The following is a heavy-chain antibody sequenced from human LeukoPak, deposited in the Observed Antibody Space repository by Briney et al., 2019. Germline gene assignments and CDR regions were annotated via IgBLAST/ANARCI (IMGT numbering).Heavy chain of an antibody. J-gene: IGHJ4*02. CDR3: ARGGYSFDY. CDR2: LHADGNEK. V-gene: IGHV3-7*01. Sequence: GGSLRLSCAAYGFSLIGYWMSWVRQAPGKGLEWVARLHADGNEKYFVHSVKGRFTVSRDNAKNSLYRQMKSLRVEDTAVYYCARGGYSFDYLGQGTLVTVSS. D-gene: IGHD5-12*01. CDR1: GFSLIGYW.